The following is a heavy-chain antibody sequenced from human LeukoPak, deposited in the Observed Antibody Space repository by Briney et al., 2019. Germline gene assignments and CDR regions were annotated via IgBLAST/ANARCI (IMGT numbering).Heavy chain of an antibody. D-gene: IGHD1-26*01. CDR1: GYTLTELS. V-gene: IGHV1-24*01. J-gene: IGHJ6*02. CDR2: FDPEDGET. Sequence: GSVKVSCKVSGYTLTELSMHWVRQAPGKGLEWMGGFDPEDGETIYAQKFQGGVTMTEDTSTDTAYMELSSLRSEETAVYYCATGPIVGATTGYYYYYGMDVWGQGTTVTVSS. CDR3: ATGPIVGATTGYYYYYGMDV.